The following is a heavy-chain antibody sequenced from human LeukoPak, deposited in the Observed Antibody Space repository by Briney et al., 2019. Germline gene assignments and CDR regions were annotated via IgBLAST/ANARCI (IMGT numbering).Heavy chain of an antibody. CDR3: ARVLAGTL. Sequence: GASVKVSCKASGGTFSSYAISWVRPAPGQGLEWMGRIIPILGIANYAQKFQGRVTITADKSTSTAYMELSSLRSEDTAVYYCARVLAGTLWGQGTLVTVSS. CDR2: IIPILGIA. J-gene: IGHJ4*02. D-gene: IGHD6-19*01. V-gene: IGHV1-69*04. CDR1: GGTFSSYA.